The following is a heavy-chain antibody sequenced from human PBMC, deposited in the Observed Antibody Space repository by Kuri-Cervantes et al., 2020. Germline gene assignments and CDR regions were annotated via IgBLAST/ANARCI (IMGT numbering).Heavy chain of an antibody. CDR3: ASSSWYEPFDY. J-gene: IGHJ4*02. V-gene: IGHV1-3*01. CDR2: INAGNGNT. CDR1: GYTFTSYG. D-gene: IGHD6-13*01. Sequence: ASVKVSCKASGYTFTSYGISWVRQAPGQRLEWMGWINAGNGNTKYSQKFQGRVTITRDTSASTAYMELSSLRSEDTAVYYCASSSWYEPFDYWGQGTLVTVSS.